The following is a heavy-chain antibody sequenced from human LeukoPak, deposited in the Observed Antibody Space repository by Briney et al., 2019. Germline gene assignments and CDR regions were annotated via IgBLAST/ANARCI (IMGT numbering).Heavy chain of an antibody. CDR2: ISWNSGSI. D-gene: IGHD3-16*01. J-gene: IGHJ6*03. CDR3: AKDTVGYPSYYIDV. CDR1: GFTFDDYA. V-gene: IGHV3-9*01. Sequence: PGRSLRLSCAASGFTFDDYAMHWVRQAPGKGLEWVSGISWNSGSIGYADSVKGRFTISRDNAKNSLYLQMNSLRAEDTALYYCAKDTVGYPSYYIDVWGKGTTVTVSS.